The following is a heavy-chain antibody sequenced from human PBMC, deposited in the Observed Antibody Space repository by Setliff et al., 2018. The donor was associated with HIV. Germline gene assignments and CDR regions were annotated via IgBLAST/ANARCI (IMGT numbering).Heavy chain of an antibody. CDR1: GGSISSGTYY. J-gene: IGHJ4*02. CDR3: ARDDDKLFDY. D-gene: IGHD3-22*01. V-gene: IGHV4-61*09. CDR2: IYSTGNT. Sequence: LSLTCTVSGGSISSGTYYWSWIRQPAGKGLEWIGHIYSTGNTNYNSSLKSRVTMSIETSKNQFSLKLTSVTAADTAVYYCARDDDKLFDYWGQGALVTSPQ.